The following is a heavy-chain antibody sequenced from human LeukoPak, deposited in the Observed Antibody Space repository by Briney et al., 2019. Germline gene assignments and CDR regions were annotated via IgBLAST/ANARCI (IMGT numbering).Heavy chain of an antibody. CDR3: ARDPSRDYYDSSGRALDY. V-gene: IGHV3-30-3*01. CDR1: GFTFSSYA. Sequence: GRSLRLSCAASGFTFSSYAMHWVRQAPGKGLEWVAVISYDGSNKYYADSVKGRFTISRDNSKNTLYLQMNSLRAEDTAVYYCARDPSRDYYDSSGRALDYWGQGTLVTVSS. CDR2: ISYDGSNK. D-gene: IGHD3-22*01. J-gene: IGHJ4*02.